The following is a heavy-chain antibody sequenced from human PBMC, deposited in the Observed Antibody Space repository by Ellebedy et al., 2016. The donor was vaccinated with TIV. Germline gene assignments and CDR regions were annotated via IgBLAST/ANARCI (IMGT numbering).Heavy chain of an antibody. Sequence: GESLKISCAASGFTFSTFWMHWVRQAPGKGLMWVSRIDTDGSTTNYADSVKGRFTISRDNAKKTLYLQMNSLRADDTALYYCARDAASGKTDYWGQGTLVTVSS. CDR1: GFTFSTFW. CDR2: IDTDGSTT. V-gene: IGHV3-74*01. J-gene: IGHJ4*02. D-gene: IGHD6-13*01. CDR3: ARDAASGKTDY.